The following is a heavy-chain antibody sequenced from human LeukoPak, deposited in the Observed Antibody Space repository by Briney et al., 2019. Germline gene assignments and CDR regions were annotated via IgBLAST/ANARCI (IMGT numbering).Heavy chain of an antibody. D-gene: IGHD6-19*01. V-gene: IGHV3-33*01. CDR2: IWYDGSNK. CDR3: ARARRYSSGSNTLDY. CDR1: GFTFSSYG. Sequence: GGSLRLSCAASGFTFSSYGMHWVRQAPGKGLEWVAVIWYDGSNKYCADSVKGRFTISRDNSKNTLYLQMNSLRAEDTAVYYCARARRYSSGSNTLDYWGQGTLVTVSS. J-gene: IGHJ4*02.